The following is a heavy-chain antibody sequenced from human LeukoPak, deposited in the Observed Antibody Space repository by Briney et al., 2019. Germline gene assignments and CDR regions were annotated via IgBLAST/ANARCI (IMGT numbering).Heavy chain of an antibody. CDR1: GVSFSSYY. V-gene: IGHV4-4*07. CDR3: ARDLFGSGHFVSESP. D-gene: IGHD3-10*01. Sequence: SETLSLTCAVSGVSFSSYYWSWIRQPAGEGLEWIGRIYPNGTTNYNPSLKSRLTVSIDTSKNQFSLRLSSVAAADTAVYYCARDLFGSGHFVSESPWGQGTLVTVSS. J-gene: IGHJ5*02. CDR2: IYPNGTT.